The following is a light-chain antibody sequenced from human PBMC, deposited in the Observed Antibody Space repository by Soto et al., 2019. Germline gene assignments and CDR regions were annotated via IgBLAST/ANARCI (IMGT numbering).Light chain of an antibody. CDR1: QTISMW. Sequence: DIQMTQSPSTLSASAGDRVTITCRASQTISMWLAWYQQKPGKAPKLLISKASSLESGVPSRFSGSGSGTEFTLTISSLQPDDFATYYCQQYKTYLWTFGQGTKVEIK. CDR2: KAS. CDR3: QQYKTYLWT. V-gene: IGKV1-5*03. J-gene: IGKJ1*01.